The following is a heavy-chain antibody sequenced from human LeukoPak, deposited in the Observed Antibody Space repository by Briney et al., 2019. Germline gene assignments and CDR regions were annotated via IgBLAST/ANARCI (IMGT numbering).Heavy chain of an antibody. Sequence: SETLSITCAVSGGSISSSNWWSWVRQPPGKGLEWIGEIYHSGSTNYNPSLKSRVTISVDKSKNQFSLKLSSVTAADTAVYYCARHFQLWLRFEWFDPWGQGTLVTVSS. V-gene: IGHV4-4*02. CDR2: IYHSGST. CDR1: GGSISSSNW. J-gene: IGHJ5*02. D-gene: IGHD5-18*01. CDR3: ARHFQLWLRFEWFDP.